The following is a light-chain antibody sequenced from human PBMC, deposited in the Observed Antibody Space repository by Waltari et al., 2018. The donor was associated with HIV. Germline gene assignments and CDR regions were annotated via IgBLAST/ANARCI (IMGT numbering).Light chain of an antibody. CDR3: QQCQSFPLT. CDR2: EAS. J-gene: IGKJ4*01. Sequence: AIQLTKFPPSLSASVGDRSPITCRTSQGINNSIAWYQQRPGKPPKLLIYEASNLDSGVPSRFSGSGSGTDFTLTISSLQPEDFATYYCQQCQSFPLTFGGGTNIEIK. CDR1: QGINNS. V-gene: IGKV1-13*02.